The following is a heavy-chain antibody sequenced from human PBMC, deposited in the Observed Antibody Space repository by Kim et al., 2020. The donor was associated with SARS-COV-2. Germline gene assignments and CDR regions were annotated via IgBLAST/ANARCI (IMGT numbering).Heavy chain of an antibody. J-gene: IGHJ4*02. CDR3: ARDFFNAYYSSSSSGFDY. V-gene: IGHV3-48*03. Sequence: KGRFTISRDNAKNSLYLQMNSLRAEDTAVYYCARDFFNAYYSSSSSGFDYWGQVTLVTVSS. D-gene: IGHD6-6*01.